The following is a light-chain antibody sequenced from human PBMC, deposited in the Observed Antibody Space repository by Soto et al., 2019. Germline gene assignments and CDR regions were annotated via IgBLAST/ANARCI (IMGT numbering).Light chain of an antibody. CDR1: SSDVGGYNY. J-gene: IGLJ1*01. Sequence: QSVLTQPPSASGSPGQSVTISCTGTSSDVGGYNYVSWYQQHPGKAPKLMIYEVSKRPSGVPDRFSGSKSGNTASLTVSGLQAEDEADYYSISYAGSILLYVFRTGSKVTVL. V-gene: IGLV2-8*01. CDR2: EVS. CDR3: ISYAGSILLYV.